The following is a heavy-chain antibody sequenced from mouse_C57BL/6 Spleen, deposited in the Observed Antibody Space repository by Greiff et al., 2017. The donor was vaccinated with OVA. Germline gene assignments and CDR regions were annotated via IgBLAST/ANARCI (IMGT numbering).Heavy chain of an antibody. CDR1: GYTFTTYP. Sequence: VQLHQSGAELVKPGASVKLSCKASGYTFTTYPIEWMKQNPGKSLEWIGNFHPYNDDTQYNEKFKGKATLTVEKSSSTVYLELSRLTSDDSAVYYCARSSYYGSSYGYFDVWGTGTTVTVSS. D-gene: IGHD1-1*01. J-gene: IGHJ1*03. CDR2: FHPYNDDT. V-gene: IGHV1-47*01. CDR3: ARSSYYGSSYGYFDV.